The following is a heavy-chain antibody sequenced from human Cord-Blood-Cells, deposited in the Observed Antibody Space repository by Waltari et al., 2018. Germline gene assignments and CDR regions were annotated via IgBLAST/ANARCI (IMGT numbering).Heavy chain of an antibody. CDR3: ARGNVLRFLAWLLPLDY. CDR1: GGSISSSSYY. J-gene: IGHJ4*02. CDR2: IYYRAST. D-gene: IGHD3-3*01. V-gene: IGHV4-39*01. Sequence: QLQLQESGPGLVKPSETLSLTCPVSGGSISSSSYYWGWIRQPTGKGLEWIGSIYYRASTYYNPCLKSRVLISGETSKNQFSRKLSSVTAADTAVYYCARGNVLRFLAWLLPLDYWGQGTLVTVSS.